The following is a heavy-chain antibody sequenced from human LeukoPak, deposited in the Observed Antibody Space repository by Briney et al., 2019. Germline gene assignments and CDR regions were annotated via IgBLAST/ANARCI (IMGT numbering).Heavy chain of an antibody. J-gene: IGHJ6*02. Sequence: GGSLRLSCAASGFTFSSYPMSCVRDAPGKGLEWVSAISGSGGSTYYADSVKGRFNISRDNSKNRLYLKMNILRAEETAVYYCAKDWGYCSGGSGGSYCYYGMDVWGQGTTVTVSS. CDR3: AKDWGYCSGGSGGSYCYYGMDV. CDR2: ISGSGGST. V-gene: IGHV3-23*01. CDR1: GFTFSSYP. D-gene: IGHD2-15*01.